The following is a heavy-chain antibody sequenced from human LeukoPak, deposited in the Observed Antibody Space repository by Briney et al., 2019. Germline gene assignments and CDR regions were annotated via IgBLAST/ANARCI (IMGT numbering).Heavy chain of an antibody. J-gene: IGHJ1*01. V-gene: IGHV1-2*02. CDR1: GYTFTGYY. D-gene: IGHD6-13*01. CDR3: ARGEVSSWYDYFQH. Sequence: ASVKVSCKASGYTFTGYYMHWVRQAPGQGLEWMGWINPNSGGTKYAQKFQGRVTMTRDTSISTGDMELSRLRSDDTAVYYCARGEVSSWYDYFQHWGQRSLVTVSS. CDR2: INPNSGGT.